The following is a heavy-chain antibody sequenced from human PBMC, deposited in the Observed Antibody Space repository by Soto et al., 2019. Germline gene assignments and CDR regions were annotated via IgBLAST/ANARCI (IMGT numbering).Heavy chain of an antibody. CDR1: GGSISSGGYS. CDR2: VYHSGST. D-gene: IGHD2-15*01. J-gene: IGHJ4*02. Sequence: QLQLQESGSGLVKPSQTLSLTCAVSGGSISSGGYSWSWIRQPPGKGLEWIGYVYHSGSTYYNPSLKSRVTISVDRSKNQFSLKLSSVTAADTAVYYCARAQGKLLLLFDYWGQGTLVTVSS. CDR3: ARAQGKLLLLFDY. V-gene: IGHV4-30-2*01.